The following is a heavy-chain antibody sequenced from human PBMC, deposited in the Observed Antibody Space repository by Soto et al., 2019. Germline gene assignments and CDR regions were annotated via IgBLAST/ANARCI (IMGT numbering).Heavy chain of an antibody. V-gene: IGHV1-69*02. CDR1: GGTFSSYT. CDR2: IIPILGIA. Sequence: ASVKVSCKASGGTFSSYTISWVRQAPGQGLEWMGRIIPILGIANYAQKFQGRVTITADKSTSTAYMELSSLRSEDTAVYYCARVSYVEYSGHSGSFDIWGQGTMDTVSS. CDR3: ARVSYVEYSGHSGSFDI. J-gene: IGHJ3*02. D-gene: IGHD5-12*01.